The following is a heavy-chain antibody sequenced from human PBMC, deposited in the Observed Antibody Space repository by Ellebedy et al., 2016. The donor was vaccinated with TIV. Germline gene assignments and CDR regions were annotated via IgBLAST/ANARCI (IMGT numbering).Heavy chain of an antibody. CDR1: GFTFSDYG. J-gene: IGHJ4*02. CDR2: ISNDGRSK. Sequence: PGGSLRLSCVTSGFTFSDYGMHWVRQAPGKGLEWVANISNDGRSKKHGDSVRGRFTISRDNSKTTLYLQMDSLRDDDTAVYYCAPGGTTKVKKGFAYWGQGTVVTVSS. CDR3: APGGTTKVKKGFAY. D-gene: IGHD3-16*01. V-gene: IGHV3-30*03.